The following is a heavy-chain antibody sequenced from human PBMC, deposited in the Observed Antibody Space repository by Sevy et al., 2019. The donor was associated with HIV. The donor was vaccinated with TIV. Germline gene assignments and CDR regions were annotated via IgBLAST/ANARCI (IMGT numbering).Heavy chain of an antibody. J-gene: IGHJ5*02. CDR2: ISYDGSNK. V-gene: IGHV3-30-3*01. Sequence: GESLKISCAASGFTFSSYAMHWVRQAPGKGLEWVAVISYDGSNKYYSDSVKGRFTISRDNSKSTLYLQMNSLRAEDTAVYYCARDQHDYGGNLRTGWFDPWGQGTLVTVSS. CDR3: ARDQHDYGGNLRTGWFDP. D-gene: IGHD4-17*01. CDR1: GFTFSSYA.